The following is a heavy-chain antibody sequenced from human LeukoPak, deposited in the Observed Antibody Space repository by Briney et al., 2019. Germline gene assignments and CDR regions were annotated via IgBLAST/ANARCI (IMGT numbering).Heavy chain of an antibody. CDR1: GFTFSSYA. V-gene: IGHV3-30-3*01. J-gene: IGHJ4*02. D-gene: IGHD6-13*01. CDR3: AKDSGSSSQFDY. Sequence: GGSLRLSCAASGFTFSSYAMHWVRQAPGKGLEWVAVISYAGSNKYYADSVRGRFTISRDNSKNTLYLQMNSLRAEDTAVYYCAKDSGSSSQFDYWGQGTLVTVSS. CDR2: ISYAGSNK.